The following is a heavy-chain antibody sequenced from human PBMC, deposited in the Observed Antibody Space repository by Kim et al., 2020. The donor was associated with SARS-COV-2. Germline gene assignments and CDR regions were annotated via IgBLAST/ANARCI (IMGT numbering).Heavy chain of an antibody. CDR2: NP. V-gene: IGHV7-4-1*02. J-gene: IGHJ6*02. D-gene: IGHD2-15*01. Sequence: NPTYAPGFTGRFVFSLDTSVSTAYLQISSLKAEDTAVYYCARVSATGGMDVWGQGTTVTVSS. CDR3: ARVSATGGMDV.